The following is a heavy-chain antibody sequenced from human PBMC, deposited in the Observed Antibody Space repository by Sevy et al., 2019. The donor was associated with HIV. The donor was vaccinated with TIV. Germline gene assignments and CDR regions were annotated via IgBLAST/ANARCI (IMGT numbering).Heavy chain of an antibody. J-gene: IGHJ4*02. CDR2: ISYDGSNK. D-gene: IGHD5-12*01. CDR3: AREESGYDYDFDY. V-gene: IGHV3-30-3*01. CDR1: GFTFSSYA. Sequence: GGSLRLSCAASGFTFSSYAIHWVRQAPGKGLGWVAVISYDGSNKYYADSVKGRFTISRDNSKNTLYLQMNSLRAEDTAVYYCAREESGYDYDFDYWGQGTLVTVSS.